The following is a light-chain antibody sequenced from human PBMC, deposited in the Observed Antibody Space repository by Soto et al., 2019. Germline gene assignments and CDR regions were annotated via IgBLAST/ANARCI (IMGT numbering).Light chain of an antibody. V-gene: IGKV3D-20*01. J-gene: IGKJ2*01. CDR1: QRVSSSY. CDR3: QQYGSSPQT. CDR2: DSS. Sequence: PGERATLSCGASQRVSSSYLAWYQQKPGLAPRLLIYDSSYRATGIPDRFSGSGSGTDFTLTISRLEPEDFAVYYCQQYGSSPQTFGQGTKVEIK.